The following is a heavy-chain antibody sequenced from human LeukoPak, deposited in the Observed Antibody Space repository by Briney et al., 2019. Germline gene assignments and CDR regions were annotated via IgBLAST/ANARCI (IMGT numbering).Heavy chain of an antibody. D-gene: IGHD2/OR15-2a*01. V-gene: IGHV3-53*01. CDR1: GFTVSSNS. CDR3: ARRAGEYSHPYDY. Sequence: QPGGSLRLSCTVSGFTVSSNSMSWVRQAPGEGLEWVSFIYSGGNTHYSDSVKGRFTISRDNSKNTLYLQMNSLRAEDTAVYYCARRAGEYSHPYDYWGQGTLVTVSS. CDR2: IYSGGNT. J-gene: IGHJ4*02.